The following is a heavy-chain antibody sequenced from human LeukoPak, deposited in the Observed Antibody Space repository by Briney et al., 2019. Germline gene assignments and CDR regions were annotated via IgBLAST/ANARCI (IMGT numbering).Heavy chain of an antibody. CDR3: ARCSGNSCYSKPPDY. V-gene: IGHV3-23*01. Sequence: GGSLRLSCAASGFSYSTYGMSWVRQAPGKGLEWVSAITASGGSTYYAAPVKGRFTISRDNSENTLFLQMSSLRAEDTAIYYCARCSGNSCYSKPPDYWGQGTLVTVSS. J-gene: IGHJ4*02. CDR2: ITASGGST. CDR1: GFSYSTYG. D-gene: IGHD2-15*01.